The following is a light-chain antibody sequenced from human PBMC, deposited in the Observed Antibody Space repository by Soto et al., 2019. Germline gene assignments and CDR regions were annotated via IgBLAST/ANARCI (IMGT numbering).Light chain of an antibody. CDR2: DAS. Sequence: EIVLTQSPATLSLSPGERATLSCRASQSVSRYLAWYQQKPGQAPRLLIYDASNRATGIPARFSGSGSGTDFTLTISNLEPEDFAVYYCQQYGSSPTTFGQGTKVDIK. V-gene: IGKV3-11*01. J-gene: IGKJ1*01. CDR1: QSVSRY. CDR3: QQYGSSPTT.